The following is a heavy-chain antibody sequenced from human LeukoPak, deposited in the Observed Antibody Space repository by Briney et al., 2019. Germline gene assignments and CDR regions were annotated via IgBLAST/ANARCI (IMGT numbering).Heavy chain of an antibody. Sequence: ASVKVSCKASGYTFTGYYMHWVRQAPGQGLEWMGWINPNSGGTNYAQKFQGRVTMTRDTSISTAYMELSRLTSDDTAVYYCARDRLSSGWYRIWFDPWGQGTLVTVCS. V-gene: IGHV1-2*02. CDR2: INPNSGGT. CDR1: GYTFTGYY. J-gene: IGHJ5*02. CDR3: ARDRLSSGWYRIWFDP. D-gene: IGHD6-19*01.